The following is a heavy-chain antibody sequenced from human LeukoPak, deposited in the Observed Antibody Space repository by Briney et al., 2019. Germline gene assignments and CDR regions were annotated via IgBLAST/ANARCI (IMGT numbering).Heavy chain of an antibody. CDR1: GFTFSDYY. Sequence: GGSLRLSCTASGFTFSDYYMSWIPHAPGKGLDWVSYISSSGSTIYYADSVKGRFTISRDNAKNSLYLQMNSLRAEDTAVYYCAPLAAAGEDYWGQGTLVTVSS. CDR3: APLAAAGEDY. J-gene: IGHJ4*02. CDR2: ISSSGSTI. D-gene: IGHD6-13*01. V-gene: IGHV3-11*01.